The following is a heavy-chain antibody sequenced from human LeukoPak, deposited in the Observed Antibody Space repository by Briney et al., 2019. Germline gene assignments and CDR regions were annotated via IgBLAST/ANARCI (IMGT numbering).Heavy chain of an antibody. CDR2: IYYSGST. J-gene: IGHJ4*02. D-gene: IGHD5-24*01. CDR1: GGSLTSYY. Sequence: SETLSLTCTVSGGSLTSYYWSWVRQPPGKGLEWIGYIYYSGSTSYNPSLRSRVAISVDTSKNQFSLKLSSVTAADTAVYYCARAISSGRNLDSWGQGTLVTVSS. V-gene: IGHV4-59*01. CDR3: ARAISSGRNLDS.